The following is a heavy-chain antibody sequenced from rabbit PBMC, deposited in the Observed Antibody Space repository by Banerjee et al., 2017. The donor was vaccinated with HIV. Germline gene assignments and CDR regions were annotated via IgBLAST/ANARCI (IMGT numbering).Heavy chain of an antibody. CDR2: IYPTYGAT. Sequence: QSLEESGGDLVKPGASLTLTCTVSGFSLSIYAVSWVRQAPGEGLEWIGCIYPTYGATDYASWVNGRFTISLDNAQNTVFLQMTSLTAADTATYFCARGLVAGVLDLWGPGTLVT. J-gene: IGHJ4*01. D-gene: IGHD3-3*01. CDR3: ARGLVAGVLDL. CDR1: GFSLSIYA. V-gene: IGHV1S40*01.